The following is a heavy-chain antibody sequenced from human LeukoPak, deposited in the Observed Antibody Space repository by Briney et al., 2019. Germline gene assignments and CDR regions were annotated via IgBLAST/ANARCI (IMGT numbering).Heavy chain of an antibody. CDR3: ARTKYSSSSVEDGMDV. J-gene: IGHJ6*02. CDR1: GGTFSSYA. D-gene: IGHD6-13*01. Sequence: EASVKVSCKASGGTFSSYAISWVRQAPGQGLEWMGGIIPIFGTANYAQKFQGRVTITADESTSTAYMELSSLRSEDTAVYYCARTKYSSSSVEDGMDVWGQGTTVTVSS. V-gene: IGHV1-69*13. CDR2: IIPIFGTA.